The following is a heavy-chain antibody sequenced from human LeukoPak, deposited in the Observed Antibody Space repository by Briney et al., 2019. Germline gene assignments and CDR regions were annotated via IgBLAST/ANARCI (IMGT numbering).Heavy chain of an antibody. J-gene: IGHJ4*02. CDR1: GGSFSGYY. CDR3: AWQKTVYFGSASYYDR. V-gene: IGHV4-34*01. Sequence: SETLSLTCAVYGGSFSGYYWSWIRQPPGKGLEWIGEINHSGSTNYNPSLKSRVTISVDTSKNQFSLKLSSVTAADTTLYYCAWQKTVYFGSASYYDRWGQGTLVTVSS. CDR2: INHSGST. D-gene: IGHD3-10*01.